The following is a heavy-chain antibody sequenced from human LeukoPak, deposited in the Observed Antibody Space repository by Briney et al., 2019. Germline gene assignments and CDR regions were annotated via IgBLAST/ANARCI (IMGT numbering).Heavy chain of an antibody. D-gene: IGHD6-6*01. J-gene: IGHJ5*02. Sequence: GASVKVSCKASGYTFTGYYMHWVRQAPGQGLEWMGWINPNSGGTNYAQKFQGRVTMTRDTSISTAYMELSRLRSDDTAVYYCARGEAARPGWFDPWGQGTLVTVSS. CDR2: INPNSGGT. CDR1: GYTFTGYY. CDR3: ARGEAARPGWFDP. V-gene: IGHV1-2*02.